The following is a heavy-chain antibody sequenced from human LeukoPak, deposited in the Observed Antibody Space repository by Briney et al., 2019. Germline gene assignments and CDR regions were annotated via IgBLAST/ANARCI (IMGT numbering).Heavy chain of an antibody. CDR2: IKEDGSQK. CDR3: TRDEGATVATYRFDF. J-gene: IGHJ4*02. D-gene: IGHD4-17*01. Sequence: GGSLRLSCAASGFSFSTSLMTWVRQAPGEGLEWLANIKEDGSQKNYLDSVKGRFTISRDNAKNSLYLQMSNLRVENMPVYYCTRDEGATVATYRFDFWGQGTLVTVSS. CDR1: GFSFSTSL. V-gene: IGHV3-7*01.